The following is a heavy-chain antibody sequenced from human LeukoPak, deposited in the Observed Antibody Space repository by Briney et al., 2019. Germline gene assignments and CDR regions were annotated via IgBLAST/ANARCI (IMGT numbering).Heavy chain of an antibody. CDR2: ISAGGGAT. V-gene: IGHV3-23*01. J-gene: IGHJ4*02. Sequence: GGSLRLSCAASGFTFSSYGMAWVRQAPGKGLEWVSSISAGGGATYYADSVKGRFTISRDNSKNTLFLQMNSLRAEDTAVYYCARVGPTYGSGSYFDYWGQGTLVTVSS. CDR3: ARVGPTYGSGSYFDY. CDR1: GFTFSSYG. D-gene: IGHD3-10*01.